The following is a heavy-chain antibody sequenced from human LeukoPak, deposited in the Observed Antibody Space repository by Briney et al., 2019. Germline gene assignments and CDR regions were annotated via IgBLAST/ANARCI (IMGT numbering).Heavy chain of an antibody. J-gene: IGHJ4*02. Sequence: GGSLRLSCAASGFTFSSYEMNWVRQAPGKGLEWVSYISTTGNTIYYADPVKGRFTISRDNAKKSLYLQMNSLRAEDTAVYYCARIGSYPYYFDYWGQGALVTVS. CDR3: ARIGSYPYYFDY. V-gene: IGHV3-48*03. CDR2: ISTTGNTI. D-gene: IGHD1-26*01. CDR1: GFTFSSYE.